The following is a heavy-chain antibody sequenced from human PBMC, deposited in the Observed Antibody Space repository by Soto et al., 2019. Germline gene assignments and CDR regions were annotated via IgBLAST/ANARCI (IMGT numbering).Heavy chain of an antibody. V-gene: IGHV4-34*01. J-gene: IGHJ5*02. CDR3: ARGVKGGITMVRGVPKNNWFDP. CDR1: GGSFSGYY. D-gene: IGHD3-10*01. Sequence: SETLSLTCAVYGGSFSGYYWSWIRQPPGKGLEWIGEINHSGSTNYNPSLKSRVTISVDTSKNQFSLKLSSVTAADTAVYYCARGVKGGITMVRGVPKNNWFDPWGQGTLVTVSS. CDR2: INHSGST.